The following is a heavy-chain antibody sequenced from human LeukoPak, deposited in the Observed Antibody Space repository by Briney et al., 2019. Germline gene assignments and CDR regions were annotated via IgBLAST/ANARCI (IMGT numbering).Heavy chain of an antibody. CDR2: INHSGST. Sequence: SETLSLTCAVYGGSFSGYYWSWIRQPPGKGLEWIGEINHSGSTNCNPSLKSRVTISVDTSKNQFSLKLSSVTVADTAVYYCARGGGQYYMDVWDKGTTVTVSS. D-gene: IGHD3-16*01. CDR1: GGSFSGYY. J-gene: IGHJ6*03. CDR3: ARGGGQYYMDV. V-gene: IGHV4-34*01.